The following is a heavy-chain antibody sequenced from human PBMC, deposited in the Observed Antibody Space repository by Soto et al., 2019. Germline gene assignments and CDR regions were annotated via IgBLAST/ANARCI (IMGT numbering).Heavy chain of an antibody. D-gene: IGHD4-4*01. CDR1: GFTFSSYG. CDR2: ISYDGSNK. J-gene: IGHJ6*02. V-gene: IGHV3-30*18. Sequence: GGSLRLSCAASGFTFSSYGMHWVRQAPGKGLEWVAVISYDGSNKYYADSVKGRFTISRDNSKNTLYLQMNSLRAEDTAVYYCAKPVTTQFYYYYGMDVWGQGTTVTVSS. CDR3: AKPVTTQFYYYYGMDV.